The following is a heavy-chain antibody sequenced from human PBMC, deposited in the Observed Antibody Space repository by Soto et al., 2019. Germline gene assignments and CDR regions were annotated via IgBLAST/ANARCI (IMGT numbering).Heavy chain of an antibody. Sequence: ASVKVSCKAFGYTFTDYYIHWVRQAPGQGLEWIGWINPNRGGTIYAQTFHGRATMTRDTSISTAYMEQSSLRSDDTAVYYCARAQLSAYGAHRGSSLVHWGQGTLVTVSS. CDR2: INPNRGGT. CDR1: GYTFTDYY. V-gene: IGHV1-2*02. J-gene: IGHJ4*02. D-gene: IGHD4-17*01. CDR3: ARAQLSAYGAHRGSSLVH.